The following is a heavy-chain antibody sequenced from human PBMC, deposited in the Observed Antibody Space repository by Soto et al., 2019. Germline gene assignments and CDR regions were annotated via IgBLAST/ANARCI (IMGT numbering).Heavy chain of an antibody. Sequence: PSETLSLTCDVSVGSISSDNWWTWVRQTPTKGLEWIGEIFHTGSNNYNPSLKSRVTISVDKSKNQFSLRLASVTAADTAVYSCAAHAGPPYGTLAHWGHGILVSASS. CDR1: VGSISSDNW. CDR3: AAHAGPPYGTLAH. J-gene: IGHJ4*01. CDR2: IFHTGSN. V-gene: IGHV4-4*02. D-gene: IGHD3-10*01.